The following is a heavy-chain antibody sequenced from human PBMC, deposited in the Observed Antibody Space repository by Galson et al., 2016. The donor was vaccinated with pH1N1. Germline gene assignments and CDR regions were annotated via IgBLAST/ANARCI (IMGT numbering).Heavy chain of an antibody. J-gene: IGHJ6*02. V-gene: IGHV1-18*01. CDR3: GRGRGDLAGYYYGLDV. D-gene: IGHD3-10*01. CDR1: GDTFNRYG. CDR2: INTRNGYT. Sequence: SVKVSCKASGDTFNRYGITWVLQAPGQGLQWMGWINTRNGYTKNSQKFQGRVTMTTDTTTSTVYLELRSLKSDDKGVYFCGRGRGDLAGYYYGLDVWGQGTTVTVSS.